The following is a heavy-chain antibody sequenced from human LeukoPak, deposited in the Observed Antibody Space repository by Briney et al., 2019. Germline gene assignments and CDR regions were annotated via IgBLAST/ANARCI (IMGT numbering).Heavy chain of an antibody. V-gene: IGHV4-39*07. CDR1: GGSISSSSYY. CDR3: AREYGSGSEFDP. CDR2: IYTSGST. D-gene: IGHD3-10*01. J-gene: IGHJ5*02. Sequence: SETLSLTCTVSGGSISSSSYYWGWIRQPPGKGLEWIGRIYTSGSTNYNPSLKSRVTMSVDTSKNQFSLNLTSVTAADTAVYYCAREYGSGSEFDPWGQGTLVTVSS.